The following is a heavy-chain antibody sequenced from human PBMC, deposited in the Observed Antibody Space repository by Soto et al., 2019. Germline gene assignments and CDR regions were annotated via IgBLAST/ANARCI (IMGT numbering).Heavy chain of an antibody. CDR2: ISAYNGNT. J-gene: IGHJ5*02. V-gene: IGHV1-18*01. D-gene: IGHD2-2*01. Sequence: ASVKVSCKASGYTFTSYGISWVRQAPGQGLEWMGWISAYNGNTNYAQKLQGRVTMTTDTSTSTAYMELRSLRSDDTAVYYCARVVRCSSTSCYSNWFDPWGQGTLVTVSS. CDR1: GYTFTSYG. CDR3: ARVVRCSSTSCYSNWFDP.